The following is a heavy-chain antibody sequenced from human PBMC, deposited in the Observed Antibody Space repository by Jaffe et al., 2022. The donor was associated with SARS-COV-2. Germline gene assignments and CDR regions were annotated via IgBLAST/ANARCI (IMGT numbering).Heavy chain of an antibody. CDR3: AKRFSSSWGDYYYYYMDV. CDR1: GFTFSSYA. Sequence: EVQLVESGGGLVQPGGSLRLSCAASGFTFSSYAMSWVRQAPGKGLEWVSAISGSGGSTYYADSVKGRFTISRDNSKNTLYLQMNSLRAEDTAVYYCAKRFSSSWGDYYYYYMDVWGKGTTVTVSS. D-gene: IGHD6-13*01. V-gene: IGHV3-23*04. J-gene: IGHJ6*03. CDR2: ISGSGGST.